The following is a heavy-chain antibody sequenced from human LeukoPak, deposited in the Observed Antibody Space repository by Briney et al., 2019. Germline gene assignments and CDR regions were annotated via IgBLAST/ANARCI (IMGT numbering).Heavy chain of an antibody. CDR1: GYTFTGYY. V-gene: IGHV1-24*01. D-gene: IGHD6-13*01. Sequence: ASVKVSCKASGYTFTGYYMHWVRQAPGKGLEWMGGFDPEDGETIYAQKFQGRVTMTEDTSTDTAYMELSSLRSEDTAVYYCATATETYSIPYYYGMDVWGQGTTVTVSS. CDR2: FDPEDGET. CDR3: ATATETYSIPYYYGMDV. J-gene: IGHJ6*02.